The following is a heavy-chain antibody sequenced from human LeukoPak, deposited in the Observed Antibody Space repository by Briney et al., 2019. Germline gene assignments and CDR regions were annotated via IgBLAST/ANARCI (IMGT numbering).Heavy chain of an antibody. Sequence: GASVKVSCKASGGTFSSYGISWVRQAPGQGLEWMGWISAYNGNTNYAQKLQGRVTMTTDTSTSTAYMELSSLRSEDTAVYYCARVGADTVTTTDDYWGRGTLVTVSS. CDR1: GGTFSSYG. J-gene: IGHJ4*02. CDR3: ARVGADTVTTTDDY. D-gene: IGHD4-17*01. CDR2: ISAYNGNT. V-gene: IGHV1-18*01.